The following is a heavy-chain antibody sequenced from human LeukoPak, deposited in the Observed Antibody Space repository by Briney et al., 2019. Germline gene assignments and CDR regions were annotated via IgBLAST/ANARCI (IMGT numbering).Heavy chain of an antibody. CDR2: INHSGST. CDR3: ARHSPYSSGWYAYYYMDV. D-gene: IGHD6-19*01. Sequence: KASETLSLTCAVYGGSFSGYYWSWIRQPPGKGLEWIGEINHSGSTNYNPSLKSRVTISVDTSKNQFSLKLSSVTAADTAVYYCARHSPYSSGWYAYYYMDVWGKGTTVTVSS. J-gene: IGHJ6*03. V-gene: IGHV4-34*01. CDR1: GGSFSGYY.